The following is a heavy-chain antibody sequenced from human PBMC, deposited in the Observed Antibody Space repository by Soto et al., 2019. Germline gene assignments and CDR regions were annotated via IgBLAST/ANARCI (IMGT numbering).Heavy chain of an antibody. CDR2: IIPIFGTT. J-gene: IGHJ4*02. CDR1: GGTFSNYP. CDR3: ARGLYCAGGCYSHFDY. V-gene: IGHV1-69*01. Sequence: VQLVQSGAEVKKPGSSVKVSCKASGGTFSNYPFIGVRQAPGQGLDWMGGIIPIFGTTDYGQRFQGRVTITADESTNTAYMELSSLRSDDTAVYYCARGLYCAGGCYSHFDYWGQGTLVTVSS. D-gene: IGHD2-21*02.